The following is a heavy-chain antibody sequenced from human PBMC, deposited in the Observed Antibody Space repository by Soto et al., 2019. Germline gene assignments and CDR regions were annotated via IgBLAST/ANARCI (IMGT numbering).Heavy chain of an antibody. V-gene: IGHV1-8*01. CDR2: MNPNSGNT. J-gene: IGHJ6*03. Sequence: ASVKVSCKASGYTFTSYDINWVRQATGQGLEWMGWMNPNSGNTGYAQKFQGRVTMTRNTSISTAYMELSSLRSEDTAVYYCASRGCSGGSCYCHYYYYMDVWGKGTTVTVSS. CDR3: ASRGCSGGSCYCHYYYYMDV. CDR1: GYTFTSYD. D-gene: IGHD2-15*01.